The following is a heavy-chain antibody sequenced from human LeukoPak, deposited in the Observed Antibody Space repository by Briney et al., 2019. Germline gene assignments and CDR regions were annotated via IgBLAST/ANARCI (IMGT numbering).Heavy chain of an antibody. V-gene: IGHV3-7*01. CDR3: AKNTESQVIFRD. CDR2: IKQDGSER. CDR1: GLTFRNYW. J-gene: IGHJ4*02. D-gene: IGHD2-15*01. Sequence: GGSLRLSCAASGLTFRNYWMSWVRQAPGKGLEWVANIKQDGSERLYVDSVKGRFTISRDNAKNSLDLQMNSLRVEDTAVYYCAKNTESQVIFRDWGQGTLVTVSS.